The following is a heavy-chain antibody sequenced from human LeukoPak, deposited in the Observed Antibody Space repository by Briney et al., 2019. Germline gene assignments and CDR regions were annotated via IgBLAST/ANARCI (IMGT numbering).Heavy chain of an antibody. D-gene: IGHD6-19*01. J-gene: IGHJ4*02. CDR2: IYSGGST. CDR1: EFSVGSNY. Sequence: GGSLRLSCAASEFSVGSNYMTWVRQAPGKGPEWVSLIYSGGSTYYADSVKGRFTISRDNSKNTLYLQMNSLRADDTAVYYCARSRWLDAFDYWGQGTLVTVSS. V-gene: IGHV3-66*01. CDR3: ARSRWLDAFDY.